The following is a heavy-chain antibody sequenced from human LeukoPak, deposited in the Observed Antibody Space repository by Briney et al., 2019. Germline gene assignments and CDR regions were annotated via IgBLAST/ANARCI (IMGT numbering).Heavy chain of an antibody. CDR1: GGSFSGYY. CDR2: INHSGST. V-gene: IGHV4-34*01. CDR3: ARGPYIAAAGTSWFDP. J-gene: IGHJ5*02. Sequence: SETLSLTCAVYGGSFSGYYWGWIRQPPGKGLEWIGEINHSGSTNYNPSLKRRVTISVDTSKNQFSLKLSSVTAADTAVYYCARGPYIAAAGTSWFDPWGQGTLVTVSS. D-gene: IGHD6-13*01.